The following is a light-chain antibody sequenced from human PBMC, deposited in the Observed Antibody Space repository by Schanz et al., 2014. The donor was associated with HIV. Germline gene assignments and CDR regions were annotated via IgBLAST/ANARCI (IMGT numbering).Light chain of an antibody. Sequence: QSVLTQPASVSGSPGQSITISCTGTSSDVGGYNYVSWYQQHPGKAPKLMIYDVSKRPSGVPDRFSGSKSGNTASLTISGLQAEDEGDYYCCSYSRVGTPHYVFGTGTKLTVL. J-gene: IGLJ1*01. CDR3: CSYSRVGTPHYV. CDR1: SSDVGGYNY. V-gene: IGLV2-14*01. CDR2: DVS.